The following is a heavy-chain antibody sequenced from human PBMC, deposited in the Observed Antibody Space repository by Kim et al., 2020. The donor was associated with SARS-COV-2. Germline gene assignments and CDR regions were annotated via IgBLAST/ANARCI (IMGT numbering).Heavy chain of an antibody. Sequence: GGSLRLSCAASGFTFDDYAMHWVRQAPGKGLEWVSGISWNSGSIGYADSVKGRFTISRDNAKNSLYLQMNSLRAEDTALYYCAKDRHPIYGSGSYYRYYYDMDVWGQGTPVTVSS. V-gene: IGHV3-9*01. D-gene: IGHD3-10*01. CDR3: AKDRHPIYGSGSYYRYYYDMDV. CDR1: GFTFDDYA. J-gene: IGHJ6*02. CDR2: ISWNSGSI.